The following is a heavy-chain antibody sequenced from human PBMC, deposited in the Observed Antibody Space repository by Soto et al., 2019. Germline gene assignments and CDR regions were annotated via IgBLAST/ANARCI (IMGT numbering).Heavy chain of an antibody. CDR2: IFSSGTT. V-gene: IGHV4-30-4*01. J-gene: IGHJ6*02. D-gene: IGHD3-16*01. Sequence: PSLTCTVSGDSISSGNKYWTWIRQPPGKGLEWIGYIFSSGTTYYNPSLKSRLTMALEASQNQFSLKVKSMTDADTAVYYCARVPSPFDYYYAMDVWGQWTTVTVSS. CDR1: GDSISSGNKY. CDR3: ARVPSPFDYYYAMDV.